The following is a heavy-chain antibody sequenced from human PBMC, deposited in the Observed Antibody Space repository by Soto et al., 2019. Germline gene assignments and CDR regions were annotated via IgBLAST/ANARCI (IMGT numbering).Heavy chain of an antibody. Sequence: QVKLQESGPGLVKPSQPLSLTCTVSGDSMSSGGYFWVWIRQHPGKGLEWIGPISSSGSPNPNPSLKSGVSISVATSNNQFSLKLTSVTVADTAVYYCARGGGYTASGGNSGFWFDPWGQGTRVNVSP. CDR3: ARGGGYTASGGNSGFWFDP. J-gene: IGHJ5*02. CDR2: ISSSGSP. V-gene: IGHV4-31*03. CDR1: GDSMSSGGYF. D-gene: IGHD5-18*01.